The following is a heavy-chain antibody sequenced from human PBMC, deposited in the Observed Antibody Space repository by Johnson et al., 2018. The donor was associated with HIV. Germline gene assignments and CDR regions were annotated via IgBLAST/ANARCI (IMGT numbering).Heavy chain of an antibody. CDR1: GFSFNDYA. J-gene: IGHJ3*02. Sequence: QVQLVESGGGVVQPGRSLRLSCSASGFSFNDYAMHWVRQAPGTGLEWVAVISFAGGAIYYADSVAGRFTISIDNSRDTLSLQMNSLRVEDTALYYCARDRLLWFRELWPHDAFDIWGQGTMVTVSS. CDR3: ARDRLLWFRELWPHDAFDI. CDR2: ISFAGGAI. V-gene: IGHV3-30-3*01. D-gene: IGHD3-10*01.